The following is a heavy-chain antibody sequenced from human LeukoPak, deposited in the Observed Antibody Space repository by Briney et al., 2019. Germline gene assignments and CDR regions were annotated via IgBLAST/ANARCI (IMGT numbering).Heavy chain of an antibody. CDR1: GYTFTSYG. D-gene: IGHD4-11*01. V-gene: IGHV1-2*02. CDR3: ARETTVTTNDFDY. Sequence: ASVKVSCKASGYTFTSYGISWVRQAPGQGLEWMGWINPNSGGTNYAQKFQGRVTMTRDTSICTAYMELSRLRSDDTAVYYCARETTVTTNDFDYWGQGTLVTVSS. J-gene: IGHJ4*02. CDR2: INPNSGGT.